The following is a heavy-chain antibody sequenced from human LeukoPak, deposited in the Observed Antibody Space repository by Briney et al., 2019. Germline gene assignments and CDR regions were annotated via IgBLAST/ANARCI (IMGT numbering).Heavy chain of an antibody. Sequence: ASVRVSCKASGYTFTGYYIHWVRQAPGQGLEWMGWINPNSGDTKYAQKFQGSVTMTRDTSINTAYMELSRLRSDDTAIYYCATHRGGSWGQGTLVTVSS. CDR2: INPNSGDT. CDR1: GYTFTGYY. V-gene: IGHV1-2*02. D-gene: IGHD4-23*01. CDR3: ATHRGGS. J-gene: IGHJ5*02.